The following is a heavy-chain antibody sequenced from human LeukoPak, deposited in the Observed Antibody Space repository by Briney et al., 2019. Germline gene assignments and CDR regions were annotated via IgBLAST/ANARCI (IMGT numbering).Heavy chain of an antibody. V-gene: IGHV3-21*04. Sequence: PGGSLRLSCAASGFTFSSYSMNWVRQAPGKGLEWGSSISSSSSYIYYADSVKGRFTISRDNAKNSLYLQMDSLRAEDTAVYYCATPPTVTRNYWGQGTLVTVSS. CDR1: GFTFSSYS. CDR2: ISSSSSYI. J-gene: IGHJ4*02. D-gene: IGHD4-17*01. CDR3: ATPPTVTRNY.